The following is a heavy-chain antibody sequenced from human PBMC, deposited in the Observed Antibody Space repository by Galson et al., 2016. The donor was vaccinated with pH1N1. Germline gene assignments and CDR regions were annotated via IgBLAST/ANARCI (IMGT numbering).Heavy chain of an antibody. J-gene: IGHJ2*01. Sequence: SVKVSCKASNHTFTAYSISWVRQAPGQGLEWMARISAYNGDTKYAEKFQGRVTMTTDTSANTAYMELRSLRSDDTAVYYCARHRSGWSGALTYWHFDLWGRGTLVTVSS. D-gene: IGHD6-19*01. CDR2: ISAYNGDT. CDR1: NHTFTAYS. CDR3: ARHRSGWSGALTYWHFDL. V-gene: IGHV1-18*01.